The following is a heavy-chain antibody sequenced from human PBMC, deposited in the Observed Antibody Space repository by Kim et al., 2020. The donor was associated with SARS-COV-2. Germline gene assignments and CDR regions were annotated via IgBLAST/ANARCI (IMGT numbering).Heavy chain of an antibody. Sequence: GGSLRLSCAASGFTFSSYGMHWVRQAPGKGLEWVALISYDGSKKYYVDSVKGRFTISRDNSKNTLYLQMNSLRAEDTALYYCVKDGPMIGLTVVTTYFDYWGQGTLVTVSS. D-gene: IGHD2-15*01. V-gene: IGHV3-30*18. J-gene: IGHJ4*02. CDR1: GFTFSSYG. CDR2: ISYDGSKK. CDR3: VKDGPMIGLTVVTTYFDY.